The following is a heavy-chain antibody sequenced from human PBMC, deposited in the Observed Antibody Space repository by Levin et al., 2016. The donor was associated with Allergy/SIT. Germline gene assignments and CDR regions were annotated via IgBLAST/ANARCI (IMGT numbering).Heavy chain of an antibody. Sequence: ASVKVSCKASGYTFTNYGVSWVRQAPGQGLEWMGWISGYSGNTKYPHKFQGRVTMTTDTSTSTAYMELRSLRSDDTAVYYCARDPDASSNFDPWGQGTLVTVSS. V-gene: IGHV1-18*01. CDR2: ISGYSGNT. J-gene: IGHJ5*02. CDR3: ARDPDASSNFDP. CDR1: GYTFTNYG. D-gene: IGHD6-13*01.